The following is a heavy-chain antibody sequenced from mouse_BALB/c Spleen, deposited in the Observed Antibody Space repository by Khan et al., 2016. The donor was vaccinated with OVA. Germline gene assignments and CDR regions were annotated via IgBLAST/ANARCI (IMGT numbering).Heavy chain of an antibody. CDR1: GFSLTDYA. D-gene: IGHD1-1*01. V-gene: IGHV2-6-5*01. J-gene: IGHJ3*02. CDR3: AKDPPLFGNDLLGAGNPGNGSLSQKNPPICHSTGPWFG. Sequence: QVQLKESGPGLVAPSQSLSITCTVSGFSLTDYAVSWIRQPPGKGLEWLGVIWAGGSKYYNSLLKSRLSISKDNSKSQVFLKVNSLQTDDTAMYXCAKDPPLFGNDLLGAGNPGNGSLSQKNPPICHSTGPWFG. CDR2: IWAGGSK.